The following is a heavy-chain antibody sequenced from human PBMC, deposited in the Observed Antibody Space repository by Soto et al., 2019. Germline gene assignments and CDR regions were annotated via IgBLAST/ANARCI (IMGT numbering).Heavy chain of an antibody. V-gene: IGHV3-30-3*01. J-gene: IGHJ6*02. D-gene: IGHD6-19*01. CDR1: GFTFSSYA. Sequence: GGSLRLSCAASGFTFSSYAMHWVRQAPGKGLEWVAVISYDGSNKYYADSAKGRFTISRDNSKNTLYLQMNSLRAEDTAVYYCARDRYSSGWRTYYYYGMDVWGQGTTVTVSS. CDR3: ARDRYSSGWRTYYYYGMDV. CDR2: ISYDGSNK.